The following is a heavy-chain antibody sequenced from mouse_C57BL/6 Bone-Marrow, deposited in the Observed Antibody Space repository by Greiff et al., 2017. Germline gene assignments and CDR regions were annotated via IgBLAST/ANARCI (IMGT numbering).Heavy chain of an antibody. CDR3: ASVNAWFAY. J-gene: IGHJ3*01. CDR2: INPSTGYT. Sequence: VQLQESGAELAKPGASVKMSCKASGYTFTSYWMHWVKQRPGQGLEWIGYINPSTGYTEYNQKFKDKATLTADKSSSTAYMQLSSLTSEDSAVYYCASVNAWFAYWGQGTLVTVSA. CDR1: GYTFTSYW. V-gene: IGHV1-7*01.